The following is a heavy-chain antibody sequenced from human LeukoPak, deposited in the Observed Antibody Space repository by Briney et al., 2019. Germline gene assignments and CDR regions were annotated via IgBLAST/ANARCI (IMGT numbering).Heavy chain of an antibody. CDR3: AGGRSSVLGY. CDR1: GGSISSSTYY. J-gene: IGHJ4*02. Sequence: KPSETLSLTCTVSGGSISSSTYYWGWIRQPPGKGLEWIGSIYYSGTTYYNPSLKSRVTISVDTSKNQFSLKLSSATAADTAVYYCAGGRSSVLGYWGQGTLVTVSS. D-gene: IGHD6-19*01. CDR2: IYYSGTT. V-gene: IGHV4-39*01.